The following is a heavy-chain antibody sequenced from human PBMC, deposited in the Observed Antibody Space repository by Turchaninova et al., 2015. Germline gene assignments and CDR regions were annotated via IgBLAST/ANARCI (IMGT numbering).Heavy chain of an antibody. CDR2: INTDGSST. V-gene: IGHV3-74*01. CDR1: GFTFSRYW. CDR3: VRDQGDSGYPIDY. J-gene: IGHJ4*02. D-gene: IGHD3-22*01. Sequence: EVQLVESGGGLVQPGGSLRLSCAASGFTFSRYWMHWVRQAPGKGLVWVSRINTDGSSTSYEDSGKGRITISRDNAKSTLYLQMNSLRAEDTAVYYCVRDQGDSGYPIDYWGQGTLVTVSS.